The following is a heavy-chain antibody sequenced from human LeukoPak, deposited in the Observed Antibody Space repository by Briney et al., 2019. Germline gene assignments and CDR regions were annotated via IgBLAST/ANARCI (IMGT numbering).Heavy chain of an antibody. Sequence: GGSLRLSCAASGFTFSSYAMSWGRAAPGNGLDSVSAISGSGGSTHYADSVKGRFTISRDNSKSTLYLQMNSLRAEDTAVYYCAKVPVDSSSWYVDYWGQGTLVTVSS. D-gene: IGHD6-13*01. CDR3: AKVPVDSSSWYVDY. CDR2: ISGSGGST. V-gene: IGHV3-23*01. J-gene: IGHJ4*02. CDR1: GFTFSSYA.